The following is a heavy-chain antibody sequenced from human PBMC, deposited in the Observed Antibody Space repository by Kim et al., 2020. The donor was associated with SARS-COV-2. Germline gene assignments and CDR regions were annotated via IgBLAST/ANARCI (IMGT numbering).Heavy chain of an antibody. CDR1: GFTFSSYG. V-gene: IGHV3-33*06. CDR3: AKTRRSYYDILTGYENYYGMDV. D-gene: IGHD3-9*01. CDR2: IWYDGSNK. J-gene: IGHJ6*02. Sequence: GGSLRLSCAASGFTFSSYGMHWVRQAPGKGLEWVAVIWYDGSNKYYADSVKGRFTISRDNSKNTLYLQMNSLRAEDTAVYYCAKTRRSYYDILTGYENYYGMDVWGQGTTVTVSS.